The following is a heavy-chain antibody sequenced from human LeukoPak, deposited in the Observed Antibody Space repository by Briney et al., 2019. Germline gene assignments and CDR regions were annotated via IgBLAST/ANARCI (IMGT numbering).Heavy chain of an antibody. CDR2: ISSSSSYI. D-gene: IGHD2-2*01. Sequence: GGSLRLSCAASGFTFSSYRMNWVRQARGKGLEWVSSISSSSSYIYYADSVKGRFTISRDNAKNSLYLQMNSLRAEDRAVYYCARDRSLVVSSTILYYYYGMDVWGQGTTVTVSS. CDR3: ARDRSLVVSSTILYYYYGMDV. CDR1: GFTFSSYR. J-gene: IGHJ6*02. V-gene: IGHV3-21*01.